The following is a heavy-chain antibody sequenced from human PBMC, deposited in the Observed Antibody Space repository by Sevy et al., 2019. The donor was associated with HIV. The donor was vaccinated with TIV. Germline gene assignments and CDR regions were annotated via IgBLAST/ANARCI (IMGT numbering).Heavy chain of an antibody. CDR1: GYTFRKYY. CDR3: VRFSGGFPVSAVDF. D-gene: IGHD1-26*01. Sequence: ASVKVSCKASGYTFRKYYIHWVRQAPGHGLEWMGVINPDGGSTTYAEKFLDRVTMTSDTSTNTVYMKLSSLRSEDTAFYYCVRFSGGFPVSAVDFCGQGTLVTVSS. V-gene: IGHV1-46*01. J-gene: IGHJ4*01. CDR2: INPDGGST.